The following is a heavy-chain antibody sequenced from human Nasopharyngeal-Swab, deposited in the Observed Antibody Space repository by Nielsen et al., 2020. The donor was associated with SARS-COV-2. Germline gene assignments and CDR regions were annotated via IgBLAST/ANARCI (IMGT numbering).Heavy chain of an antibody. Sequence: GESLKISCAASGFTFSSYAMSWVRQAPGKGLEWVSAISASGGSTYSADSVKGRFTISRDNSKNTLYLQMNSLRAEDTAVYCCANLGAWGQGTLVTVSS. V-gene: IGHV3-23*01. J-gene: IGHJ5*02. CDR1: GFTFSSYA. CDR3: ANLGA. CDR2: ISASGGST.